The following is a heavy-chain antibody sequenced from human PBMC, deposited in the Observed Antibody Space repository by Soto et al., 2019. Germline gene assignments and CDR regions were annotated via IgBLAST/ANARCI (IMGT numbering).Heavy chain of an antibody. CDR2: VSHDGSIK. J-gene: IGHJ6*02. CDR3: ARDWGWRQLQDGIDV. CDR1: GFTFSSYG. D-gene: IGHD5-12*01. Sequence: QVQLVESGGGVVQPGRSLRLSCAASGFTFSSYGIHWVRQAPGKGLQWVAVVSHDGSIKYYADSVKGRFTVSRDNSKDTTYRQMNSLSPEHTAVYYCARDWGWRQLQDGIDVWGHGTTVTVSS. V-gene: IGHV3-30-3*01.